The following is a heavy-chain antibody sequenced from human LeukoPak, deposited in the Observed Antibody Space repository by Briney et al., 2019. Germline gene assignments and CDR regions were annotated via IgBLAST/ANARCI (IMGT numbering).Heavy chain of an antibody. CDR3: ARSGGYSYGYFDY. CDR1: GFTISSYD. D-gene: IGHD5-18*01. Sequence: PGRSLRLSCAASGFTISSYDMNWVRQAPGKGLEWVSYISSSSSYTNYADSVKGRFTISRDNAKNSLYLQMNSLRAEDTAVYYCARSGGYSYGYFDYWGQGTLVTVSS. J-gene: IGHJ4*02. V-gene: IGHV3-21*05. CDR2: ISSSSSYT.